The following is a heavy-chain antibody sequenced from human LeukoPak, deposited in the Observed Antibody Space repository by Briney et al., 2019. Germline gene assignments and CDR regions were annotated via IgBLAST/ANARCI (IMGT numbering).Heavy chain of an antibody. CDR3: AREDCSSTSCPDY. CDR2: ISYDGSNK. D-gene: IGHD2-2*01. CDR1: GFTFSSYA. J-gene: IGHJ4*02. V-gene: IGHV3-30-3*01. Sequence: PGRSLRLSCAASGFTFSSYAMPWVRQAPGKGLEWVAVISYDGSNKYYADSVKGRFTISRDNSKNTLYLQMNSLRAEDTAVYYCAREDCSSTSCPDYWGQGTLVTVSS.